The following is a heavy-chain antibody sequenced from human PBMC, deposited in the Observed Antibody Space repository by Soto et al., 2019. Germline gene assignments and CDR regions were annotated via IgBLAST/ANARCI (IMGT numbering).Heavy chain of an antibody. D-gene: IGHD5-18*01. CDR3: AKEGNTAMVSGGYDF. V-gene: IGHV3-23*01. CDR2: ISDSGVST. Sequence: HPGGSLRLSCAASGFTFGTYAMNWVRQAPGKGLEWVSGISDSGVSTYYADSVKGRFTISRDNSKNTLYLQMNILRVEDTALYYCAKEGNTAMVSGGYDFWGQGTLVTVSS. J-gene: IGHJ4*02. CDR1: GFTFGTYA.